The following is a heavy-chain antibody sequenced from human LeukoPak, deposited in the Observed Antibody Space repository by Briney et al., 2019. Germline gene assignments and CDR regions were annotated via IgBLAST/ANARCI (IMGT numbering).Heavy chain of an antibody. CDR1: GSTFSNAW. D-gene: IGHD3-3*01. CDR2: IKSKTDGGTT. V-gene: IGHV3-15*01. J-gene: IGHJ4*02. Sequence: GGSLRLSCAASGSTFSNAWMSWVRQAPGKGLEWVGRIKSKTDGGTTDYAAPVKGRFTISRDDSKNTLYLQMNSLKTEDTAVYYCTTDPNTIFRAFDYWGQGTLVTVSS. CDR3: TTDPNTIFRAFDY.